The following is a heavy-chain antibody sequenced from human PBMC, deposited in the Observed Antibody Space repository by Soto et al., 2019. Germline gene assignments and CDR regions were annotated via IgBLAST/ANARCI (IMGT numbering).Heavy chain of an antibody. Sequence: GGSLRLSCAASGFTFSSYGMHWVRQAPGKGLEWVAVISYDGSNKYYADSVKGRFTISRDNSKNTLYLQMNSLRAEDTAVYYCAKDKWKYCTNGVCYKDTYFQHWRQGTLVTVSS. CDR2: ISYDGSNK. CDR1: GFTFSSYG. V-gene: IGHV3-30*18. CDR3: AKDKWKYCTNGVCYKDTYFQH. D-gene: IGHD2-8*01. J-gene: IGHJ1*01.